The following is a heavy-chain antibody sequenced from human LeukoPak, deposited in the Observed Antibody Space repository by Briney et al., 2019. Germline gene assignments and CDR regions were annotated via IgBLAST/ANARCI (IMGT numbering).Heavy chain of an antibody. CDR1: GFTFGDYA. CDR3: TRESGGYSCGSYYFDY. Sequence: GGSLRLSCTASGFTFGDYAMSWVRQAPGKGLEWVGFIRSKAYGGTTEYAASVKGRFTISRDDSKSIAYLQMNSLKTEDTAVYYCTRESGGYSCGSYYFDYWGQGTLVTVSS. J-gene: IGHJ4*02. D-gene: IGHD5-18*01. CDR2: IRSKAYGGTT. V-gene: IGHV3-49*04.